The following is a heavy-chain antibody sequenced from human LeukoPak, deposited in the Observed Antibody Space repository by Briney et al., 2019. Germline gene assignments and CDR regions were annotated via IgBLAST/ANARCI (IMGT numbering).Heavy chain of an antibody. Sequence: SETLSLTCTVSGGSISSYYWSWIRQPPGKGLEYIGYIYYSGSTNYNPSLKSRLTISVDTSKNQFSLKLSSVTAADTAVYYCARDFTTYWFDPWGQGTLVTVSS. V-gene: IGHV4-59*01. D-gene: IGHD1-26*01. CDR1: GGSISSYY. CDR3: ARDFTTYWFDP. CDR2: IYYSGST. J-gene: IGHJ5*02.